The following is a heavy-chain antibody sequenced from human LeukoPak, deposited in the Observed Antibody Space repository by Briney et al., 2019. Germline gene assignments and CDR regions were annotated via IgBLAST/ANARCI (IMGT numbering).Heavy chain of an antibody. CDR3: ATRGTADSYEAFDI. CDR2: ISSTSNHR. D-gene: IGHD6-13*01. J-gene: IGHJ3*02. CDR1: GFSFRSFS. V-gene: IGHV3-21*06. Sequence: KSGGSLRLSRAASGFSFRSFSMTWVRQAPGKGLEWVAAISSTSNHRYHADSVKGRFSISRDNDKNSLFLEMNSLRAEDTALYYCATRGTADSYEAFDIWGQGTMLTVSS.